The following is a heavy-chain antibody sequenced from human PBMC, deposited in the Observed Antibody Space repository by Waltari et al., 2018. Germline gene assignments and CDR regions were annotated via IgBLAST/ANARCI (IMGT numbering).Heavy chain of an antibody. CDR2: ISSSSSTI. V-gene: IGHV3-48*04. J-gene: IGHJ3*02. D-gene: IGHD3-10*01. Sequence: EVQLVESGGGLVQPGGSLRLSCAASGFTFSSYSMNWVRQAPGKGLEWVSYISSSSSTIYYADSVKGRFTISRDNAKNSLYLQMNSRRAEDTAVYYCARRAHRGAFDIWGQGTMVTVSS. CDR3: ARRAHRGAFDI. CDR1: GFTFSSYS.